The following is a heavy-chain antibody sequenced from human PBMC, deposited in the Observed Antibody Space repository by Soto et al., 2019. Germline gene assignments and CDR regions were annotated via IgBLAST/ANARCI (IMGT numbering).Heavy chain of an antibody. Sequence: QVQLVQSGAEVKKPGSSVKVSCKASGGTFSSYAISWVRQAPGQGLEWMGGIIPIFGTANYAQKFQGRVTITANESTSTADMELCRLRCEGTALYYGARSYDCSGYGGVRFFDYLGQGTLVTV. CDR3: ARSYDCSGYGGVRFFDY. CDR1: GGTFSSYA. D-gene: IGHD3-22*01. V-gene: IGHV1-69*01. CDR2: IIPIFGTA. J-gene: IGHJ4*02.